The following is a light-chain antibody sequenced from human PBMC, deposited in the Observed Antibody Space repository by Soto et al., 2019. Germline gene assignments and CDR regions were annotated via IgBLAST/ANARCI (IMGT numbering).Light chain of an antibody. V-gene: IGKV1-39*01. CDR1: QTISTY. CDR2: AAS. CDR3: QQTYSTPWT. J-gene: IGKJ1*01. Sequence: DIQMTQSPPSLSASVGDRVTVTCRASQTISTYLNWYQQKPGEAPKFLISAASSLQSGVPSRFSGSGSGTDFTLPISSLQPEDFATYYCQQTYSTPWTFGQGTKVEIK.